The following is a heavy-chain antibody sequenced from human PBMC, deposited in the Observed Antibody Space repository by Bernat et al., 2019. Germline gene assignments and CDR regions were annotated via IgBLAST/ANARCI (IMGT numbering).Heavy chain of an antibody. V-gene: IGHV3-7*03. Sequence: EVQLVESGGGLVQPGGSLRLSCAASGFTFRGYWMTWVRQAPGKGLGWVANIKQDGSEKYYVDSVKGRFTISRDNAKNSLDLQMNSLRAEDTAVYYCARVRSTSRNFDYWGQGTLVTVSS. J-gene: IGHJ4*02. CDR2: IKQDGSEK. CDR1: GFTFRGYW. CDR3: ARVRSTSRNFDY. D-gene: IGHD2-2*01.